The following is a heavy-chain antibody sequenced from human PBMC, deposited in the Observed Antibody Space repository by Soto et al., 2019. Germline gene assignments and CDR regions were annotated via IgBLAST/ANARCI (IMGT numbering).Heavy chain of an antibody. CDR3: AKPGHYSNWDFDY. J-gene: IGHJ4*02. D-gene: IGHD1-1*01. V-gene: IGHV3-23*01. CDR1: GFTFSSYT. CDR2: ISGSGGTT. Sequence: EVQMLESGGGLVQPGGSLRLSCAASGFTFSSYTMSWVRQAPGKGLEWVSGISGSGGTTYNADSVKGRFTISRDNSKNTLYLQMSSLRVEDTAVYYCAKPGHYSNWDFDYWGQGALVTVSS.